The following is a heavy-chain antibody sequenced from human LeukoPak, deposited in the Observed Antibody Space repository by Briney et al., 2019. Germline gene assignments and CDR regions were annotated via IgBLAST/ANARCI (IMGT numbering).Heavy chain of an antibody. Sequence: GGSLRLSCAASGFTFSSYWVTWVCQAPGKGLEWVANIKHNGDELNYVDSVEDRFTISRDNAKNSLYLHMTGLRAEDTAVYYCARELRTFDSWGQGTLVTVSS. J-gene: IGHJ4*02. CDR1: GFTFSSYW. D-gene: IGHD3-16*01. CDR3: ARELRTFDS. V-gene: IGHV3-7*01. CDR2: IKHNGDEL.